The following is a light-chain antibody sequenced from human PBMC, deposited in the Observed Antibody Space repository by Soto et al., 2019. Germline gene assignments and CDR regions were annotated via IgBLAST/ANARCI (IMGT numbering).Light chain of an antibody. CDR2: GGS. CDR3: QQYSSSRT. J-gene: IGKJ1*01. V-gene: IGKV3-20*01. Sequence: DILLTQSPGTLSLSPGERATLQCRASKSVSSNHLAWYQQKPGHAPRLLISGGSSRATGIPVRLSGSGSETDFTLTITRMEPEDSAMYYCQQYSSSRTFGQGTKVDIK. CDR1: KSVSSNH.